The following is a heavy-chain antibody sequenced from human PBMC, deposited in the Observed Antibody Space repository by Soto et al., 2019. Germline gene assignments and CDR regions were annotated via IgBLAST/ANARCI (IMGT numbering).Heavy chain of an antibody. CDR2: IYYSGST. J-gene: IGHJ4*02. CDR3: ARAPRGNYGYPSYFDY. CDR1: GGSISSYY. Sequence: SETLSLTCTVSGGSISSYYWSWIRQPPGKGLEWIGYIYYSGSTNYNPSLKSRVTISVDTSKNQFSLKLSSVTAADTAVYYCARAPRGNYGYPSYFDYWGQGTMVTVSS. V-gene: IGHV4-59*01. D-gene: IGHD3-10*01.